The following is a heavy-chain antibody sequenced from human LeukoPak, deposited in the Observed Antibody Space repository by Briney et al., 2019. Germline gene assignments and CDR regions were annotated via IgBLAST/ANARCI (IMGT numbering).Heavy chain of an antibody. CDR1: GGSISGYY. J-gene: IGHJ4*02. CDR2: IYYSGST. Sequence: SETLSLTCTVSGGSISGYYWSWMRQPPGKGLEWIGYIYYSGSTNYNPSLKSRVTMSGDTSKNQFSLKLSSVTAADTAVYYCARGGDSSGYYNRIEYWGQGTLVTVSS. D-gene: IGHD3-22*01. V-gene: IGHV4-59*12. CDR3: ARGGDSSGYYNRIEY.